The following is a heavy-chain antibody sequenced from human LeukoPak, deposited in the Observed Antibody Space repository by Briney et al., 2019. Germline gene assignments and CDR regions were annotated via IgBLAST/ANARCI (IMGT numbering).Heavy chain of an antibody. CDR2: IKQDGSQR. Sequence: GGSLRLSCTASGFTFSDYWMTWVRQVPGKGPEWVANIKQDGSQRYYVDSVRGRFTISRDNAKNSLFLQMNGLRAEDTAVYYCARRGGSSSRRSPIDYWGQGTLVTVSS. J-gene: IGHJ4*02. D-gene: IGHD6-6*01. CDR3: ARRGGSSSRRSPIDY. CDR1: GFTFSDYW. V-gene: IGHV3-7*01.